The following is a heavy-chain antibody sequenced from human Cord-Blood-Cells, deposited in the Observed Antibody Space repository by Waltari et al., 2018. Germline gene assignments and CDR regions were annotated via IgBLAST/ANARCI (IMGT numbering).Heavy chain of an antibody. D-gene: IGHD2-15*01. CDR2: INHSGST. J-gene: IGHJ3*02. Sequence: QVQLQQWGAGLLKPSAALSLTCAVYGGSFSGYYWSWIRQPPGKGLEWIGEINHSGSTNYNPSLKSRVTISVDTSKNQFSLKLSSVTAADTAVYYCARGKRILHAFDIWGQGTMVTVSS. CDR1: GGSFSGYY. CDR3: ARGKRILHAFDI. V-gene: IGHV4-34*01.